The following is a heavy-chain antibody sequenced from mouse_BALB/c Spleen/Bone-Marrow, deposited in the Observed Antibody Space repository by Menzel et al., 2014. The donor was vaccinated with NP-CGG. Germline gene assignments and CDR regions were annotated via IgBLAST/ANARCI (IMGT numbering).Heavy chain of an antibody. V-gene: IGHV1-67*01. J-gene: IGHJ4*01. CDR1: GYTFTDYA. CDR3: AREVRAPWYAMDY. CDR2: ISTYNGNT. Sequence: QVQLQQSGPEVVRPGVSVKISCEGSGYTFTDYAMHWVKQSHAKSLEWIGVISTYNGNTNYNQKFKGKASMTVDKSSTTAYMEPARLTSENSAIYYCAREVRAPWYAMDYWSQGTSVTVSS. D-gene: IGHD2-14*01.